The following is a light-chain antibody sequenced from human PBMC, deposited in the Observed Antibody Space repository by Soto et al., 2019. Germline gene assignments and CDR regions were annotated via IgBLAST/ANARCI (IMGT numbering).Light chain of an antibody. CDR1: QNLSRYF. Sequence: VLTLSAGTLSLYTRDRASLSCRASQNLSRYFLAWYQHKPGQAPRLLISGASRRATGIPDRFSGAGSGTDFTLAISRLEPEDFALYYCQQHDILPITFGQGTRLEIK. CDR3: QQHDILPIT. V-gene: IGKV3-20*01. J-gene: IGKJ5*01. CDR2: GAS.